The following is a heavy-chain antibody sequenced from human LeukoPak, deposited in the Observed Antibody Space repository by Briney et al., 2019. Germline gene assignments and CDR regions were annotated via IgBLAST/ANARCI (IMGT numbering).Heavy chain of an antibody. CDR1: GFTLSSYW. V-gene: IGHV3-74*01. J-gene: IGHJ4*02. CDR2: ISSDGSTT. Sequence: AGGSLRLSCAASGFTLSSYWMPWVRHAPGKGLVWVSRISSDGSTTNYADSVKGRFTISRDNAKNTLYLQMNSLRAEDTAVYYCARVKYFDYYFDYWGQGTLVTVSS. D-gene: IGHD3-9*01. CDR3: ARVKYFDYYFDY.